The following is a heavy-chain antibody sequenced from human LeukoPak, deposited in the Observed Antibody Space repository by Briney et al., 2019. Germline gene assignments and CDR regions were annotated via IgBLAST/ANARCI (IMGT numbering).Heavy chain of an antibody. J-gene: IGHJ6*02. D-gene: IGHD6-13*01. CDR2: ISAYNGNT. CDR1: GYTYTSYG. CDR3: ARKSSSWSLYYYYGMDV. V-gene: IGHV1-18*01. Sequence: ASVKVSCKASGYTYTSYGISWARQAPGQGLEWMGWISAYNGNTNYAQKLQGRVTMTTDTSTSTAYMELRSLRSDDTAVYYCARKSSSWSLYYYYGMDVWGQGTTVTVSS.